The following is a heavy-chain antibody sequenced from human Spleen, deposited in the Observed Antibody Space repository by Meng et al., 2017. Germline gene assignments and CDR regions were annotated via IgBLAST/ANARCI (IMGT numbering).Heavy chain of an antibody. V-gene: IGHV3-48*03. CDR3: ARGTFGELLPDY. D-gene: IGHD3-10*01. CDR1: GFTFTSFE. J-gene: IGHJ4*02. CDR2: ITSGGTTK. Sequence: GESLKISCAASGFTFTSFEMNWVRQAPGKGLEWISYITSGGTTKYYADSVKGRFTISRDNVKDALYLQMNSLRVEDTAVYFCARGTFGELLPDYWGQGTLVTVPQ.